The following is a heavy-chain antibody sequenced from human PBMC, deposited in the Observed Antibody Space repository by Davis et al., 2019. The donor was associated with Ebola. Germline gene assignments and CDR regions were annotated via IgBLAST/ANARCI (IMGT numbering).Heavy chain of an antibody. V-gene: IGHV4-61*08. CDR3: ARTSLTSVSDSGLGYNYLDP. CDR2: VGHSGYT. Sequence: MPSETLSLTCTVSGASISSGDFHWSWIRQSPGEGLEWIGEVGHSGYTSYNPSLKSRLTLSADTSKNEVSLNLRSVTAADTAIYFCARTSLTSVSDSGLGYNYLDPWGQGVLITVSS. CDR1: GASISSGDFH. J-gene: IGHJ5*02. D-gene: IGHD5-18*01.